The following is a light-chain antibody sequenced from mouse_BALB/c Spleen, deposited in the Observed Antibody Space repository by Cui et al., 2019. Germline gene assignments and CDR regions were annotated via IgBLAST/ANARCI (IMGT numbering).Light chain of an antibody. Sequence: QNVLTQSPAIMSASPGEKVTLTCSASSSVSSSYLYLYQQKPGSSPKLLIYSTSTLASGVPARFSGSGSGTSYSLTISSMEAEDAASYFCHQWSSYPPTFGGGTKLEIK. J-gene: IGKJ2*01. CDR1: SSVSSSY. CDR2: STS. CDR3: HQWSSYPPT. V-gene: IGKV4-79*01.